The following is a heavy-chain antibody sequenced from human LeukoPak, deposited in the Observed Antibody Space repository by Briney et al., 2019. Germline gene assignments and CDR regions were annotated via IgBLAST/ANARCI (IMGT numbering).Heavy chain of an antibody. CDR3: ARMVRGVEYYFDY. V-gene: IGHV4-59*01. D-gene: IGHD3-10*01. CDR1: GGSISSNY. Sequence: SETLSLTCTVSGGSISSNYWSWIRQPPGRGLEWIGYIYYSGSTNYNPSLKSRVTISADTSKNQFSLKVSSVTAADTGVYYCARMVRGVEYYFDYWGQGTLVTVSS. J-gene: IGHJ4*02. CDR2: IYYSGST.